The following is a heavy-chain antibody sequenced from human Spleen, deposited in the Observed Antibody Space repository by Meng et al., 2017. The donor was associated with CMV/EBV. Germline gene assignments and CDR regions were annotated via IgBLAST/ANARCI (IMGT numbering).Heavy chain of an antibody. Sequence: GESLKISCAASGFVFSDYYMSWIRQAPGKGLEWVSYISSSSYIYYADSVKGRFTISRDNAKNSLYLQMNSLRAEDTAVYYCAREVWDFWSGYYIYGPKIYGMDVWGQGTTVTVSS. CDR3: AREVWDFWSGYYIYGPKIYGMDV. CDR1: GFVFSDYY. D-gene: IGHD3-3*01. J-gene: IGHJ6*02. CDR2: ISSSSYI. V-gene: IGHV3-69-1*01.